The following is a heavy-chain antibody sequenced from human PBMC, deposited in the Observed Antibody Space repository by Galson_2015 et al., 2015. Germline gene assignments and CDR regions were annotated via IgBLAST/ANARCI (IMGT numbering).Heavy chain of an antibody. Sequence: ETLSLTCTVSGGSISSYYWSWIGQPPGKGLEWIGYIYYSGSTNYNPSLKSRVTISVDTSKNQFSLKLSSVTAADTAVYYCARMYSSSWYGDYWGQGTLVTVSS. CDR2: IYYSGST. D-gene: IGHD6-13*01. J-gene: IGHJ4*02. CDR1: GGSISSYY. CDR3: ARMYSSSWYGDY. V-gene: IGHV4-59*01.